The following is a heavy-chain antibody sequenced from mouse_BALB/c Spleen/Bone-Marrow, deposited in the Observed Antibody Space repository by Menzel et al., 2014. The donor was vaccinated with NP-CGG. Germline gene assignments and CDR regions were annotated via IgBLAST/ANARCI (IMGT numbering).Heavy chain of an antibody. CDR2: ISGGDAYT. D-gene: IGHD3-3*01. CDR1: ELTYSSYG. CDR3: GRGDGSMDY. J-gene: IGHJ4*01. Sequence: LKHSCAASELTYSSYGMSWVRQTPDKRLEWVATISGGDAYTYYPDSVKGRFTISRDSAKNILYLQMSSLKSEDTAMYYCGRGDGSMDYWGQGTSVTVSS. V-gene: IGHV5-6*01.